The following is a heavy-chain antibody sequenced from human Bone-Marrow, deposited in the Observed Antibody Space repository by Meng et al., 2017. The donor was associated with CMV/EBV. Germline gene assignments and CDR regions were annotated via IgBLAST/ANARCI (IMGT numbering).Heavy chain of an antibody. Sequence: GESLKISCAASGFTFSNAWMSWVRQAPGKGLEWVGRIKSKTDGGTTDYAAPVRGRFTISRDDSKNTVYLQMSNLKTEDTGVYYCTTAFGHYWGQGALVTVSS. CDR2: IKSKTDGGTT. J-gene: IGHJ4*01. CDR1: GFTFSNAW. D-gene: IGHD3-10*01. CDR3: TTAFGHY. V-gene: IGHV3-15*01.